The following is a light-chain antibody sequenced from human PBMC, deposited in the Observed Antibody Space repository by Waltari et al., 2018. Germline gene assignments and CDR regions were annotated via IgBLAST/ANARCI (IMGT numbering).Light chain of an antibody. CDR1: QSVLYRSNNYNY. Sequence: DIVMTQSPDSLAVSLGERATINCKSSQSVLYRSNNYNYLAWYQQKPGQPPNLLIYWAATRESGVPDRFSGSGSGTDFTLTISSLQAEDVAVYYCQQYYSVPPTFGQGTKVEIK. CDR3: QQYYSVPPT. V-gene: IGKV4-1*01. J-gene: IGKJ1*01. CDR2: WAA.